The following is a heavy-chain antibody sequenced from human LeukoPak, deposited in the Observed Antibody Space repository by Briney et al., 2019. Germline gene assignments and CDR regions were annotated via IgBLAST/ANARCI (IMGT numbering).Heavy chain of an antibody. Sequence: GESLRLSCAASGFTFSSYAMSWVRQAPGKGLEWVSAISGSGGSTYYADSVKGRFTISRDNSKNTLYLQMNSLRAEDTAVYYGAKGALYDFWSGFYYFDYWGQGTLVTVSS. CDR2: ISGSGGST. D-gene: IGHD3-3*01. CDR1: GFTFSSYA. J-gene: IGHJ4*02. CDR3: AKGALYDFWSGFYYFDY. V-gene: IGHV3-23*01.